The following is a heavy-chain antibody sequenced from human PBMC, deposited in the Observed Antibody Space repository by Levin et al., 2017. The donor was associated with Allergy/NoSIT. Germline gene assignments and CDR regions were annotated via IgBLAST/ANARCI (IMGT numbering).Heavy chain of an antibody. V-gene: IGHV3-30*18. CDR1: GFTFSSYG. Sequence: GESLKISCAASGFTFSSYGMHWVRQAPGKGLEWVAVISYDGSNKYYADSVKGRFTISRDNSKNTLYLQMNSLRAEDTAVYYCAKVLSGGTGYYGMDVWGQGTTVTVSS. D-gene: IGHD2-15*01. CDR2: ISYDGSNK. J-gene: IGHJ6*02. CDR3: AKVLSGGTGYYGMDV.